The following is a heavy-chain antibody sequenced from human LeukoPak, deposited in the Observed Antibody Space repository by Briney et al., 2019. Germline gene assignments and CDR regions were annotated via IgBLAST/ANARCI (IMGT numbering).Heavy chain of an antibody. V-gene: IGHV3-23*01. CDR3: AKDKDYYDSSGNFGNPTVFDY. Sequence: GGSLRLSCAASGFTFSSYAMGWARQAPGKGLEWVSTIIRSGGITYYADSVKGRFIISRDNSKNTLYLQVNSLRAEDTAVYYCAKDKDYYDSSGNFGNPTVFDYWGQGTLVTVSS. D-gene: IGHD3-22*01. CDR1: GFTFSSYA. J-gene: IGHJ4*02. CDR2: IIRSGGIT.